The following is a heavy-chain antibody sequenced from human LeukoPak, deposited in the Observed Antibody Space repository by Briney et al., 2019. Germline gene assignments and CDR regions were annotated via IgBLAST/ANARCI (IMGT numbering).Heavy chain of an antibody. CDR1: GGSFSSYA. D-gene: IGHD4-17*01. Sequence: LGKVSCKASGGSFSSYAISWVRQAPGQWLEWMGGIIPIFGAANYAQKFQGRVTITADQSTSTAYKELRSLRSEDTAVYYCAGGKVTTYFDYWGQGTLVTVSS. J-gene: IGHJ4*02. CDR3: AGGKVTTYFDY. V-gene: IGHV1-69*01. CDR2: IIPIFGAA.